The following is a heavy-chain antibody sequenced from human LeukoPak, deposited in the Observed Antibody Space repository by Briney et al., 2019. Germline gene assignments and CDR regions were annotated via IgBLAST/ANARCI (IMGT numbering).Heavy chain of an antibody. CDR2: TGLNSVNT. J-gene: IGHJ4*02. D-gene: IGHD5-24*01. V-gene: IGHV3-53*01. CDR3: AKGDDIGKHPTRAYYFDP. CDR1: GVTVSTIY. Sequence: GGSLRLSCAASGVTVSTIYMGWVRQAPGKGLEWVSTTGLNSVNTLSAESVQGRFSISRDNSKNTLDLQMDNLRVDETAVYYCAKGDDIGKHPTRAYYFDPWGQGTLVTVSS.